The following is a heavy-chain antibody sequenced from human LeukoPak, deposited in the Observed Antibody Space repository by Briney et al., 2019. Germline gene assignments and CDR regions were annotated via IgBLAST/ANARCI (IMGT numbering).Heavy chain of an antibody. V-gene: IGHV1-46*03. CDR3: ARGRAVGVRAGFDY. J-gene: IGHJ4*02. D-gene: IGHD1-26*01. Sequence: ASVKVSCKASGYTFTSYYMHWVRQAPGQGLEWMGIINPSGGSTTYAQKSLGRVTMTRDTSTSTVYMELSSLRSEETAVYYCARGRAVGVRAGFDYWGQGTLVTVSS. CDR1: GYTFTSYY. CDR2: INPSGGST.